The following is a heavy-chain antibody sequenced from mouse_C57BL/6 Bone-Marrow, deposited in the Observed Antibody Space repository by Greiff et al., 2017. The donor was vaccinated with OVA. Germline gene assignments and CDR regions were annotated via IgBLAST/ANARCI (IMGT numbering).Heavy chain of an antibody. CDR2: IWSGGST. Sequence: QVQLQQSGPGLVQPSQSLSITCTVSGFSLTSYGVHWVRQSPGKGLEWLGVIWSGGSTDYNAAFISRLSISKDNSKSQVFFKMNSLQADDTAIYYCARNLWRFAYWGQGTLVTVSA. J-gene: IGHJ3*01. V-gene: IGHV2-2*01. CDR3: ARNLWRFAY. CDR1: GFSLTSYG. D-gene: IGHD1-1*01.